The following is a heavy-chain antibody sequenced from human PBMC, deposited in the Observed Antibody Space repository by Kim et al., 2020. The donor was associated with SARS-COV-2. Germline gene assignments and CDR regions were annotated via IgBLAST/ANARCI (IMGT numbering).Heavy chain of an antibody. V-gene: IGHV3-33*06. CDR2: IWYDGSNK. J-gene: IGHJ4*02. D-gene: IGHD3-10*01. Sequence: GGSLRLSCAASGFTFSSYGMHWVRQAPGKGLEWVAVIWYDGSNKYYADSVKGRFTISRDNSKNTLYLQMNSLRAEDTAVYYCAKDWGFPVTMVRGVIPYYFDYWGQGTLVTVSS. CDR1: GFTFSSYG. CDR3: AKDWGFPVTMVRGVIPYYFDY.